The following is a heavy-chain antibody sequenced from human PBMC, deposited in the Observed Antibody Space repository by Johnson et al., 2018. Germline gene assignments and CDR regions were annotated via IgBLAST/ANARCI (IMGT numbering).Heavy chain of an antibody. CDR3: VRTSGVFAFEM. V-gene: IGHV4-30-4*01. J-gene: IGHJ3*02. CDR1: GGAIINGDYY. D-gene: IGHD1-26*01. Sequence: QVQLQESGPGLVKPSQTLSLTCTVSGGAIINGDYYWSWIRQSPTKGLEWIGYIFYSGTTYYNPSFTSRISISLDPSKNQFSLRLNSVTVADTALYYCVRTSGVFAFEMWGRGARVTVSS. CDR2: IFYSGTT.